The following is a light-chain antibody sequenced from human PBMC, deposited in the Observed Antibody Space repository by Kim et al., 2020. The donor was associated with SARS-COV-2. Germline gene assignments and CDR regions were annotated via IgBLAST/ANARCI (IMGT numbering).Light chain of an antibody. Sequence: ELTQPPSASGTPGQRVTIFCSGSISNIGSNTVTWYQQLPGASTKLLIYGDDLRPPRVPDRFSGSKSGTSASLAISGLQSEDEDDYYCATHDESKVVFGGGTQLTVL. CDR1: ISNIGSNT. V-gene: IGLV1-44*01. CDR3: ATHDESKVV. J-gene: IGLJ3*02. CDR2: GDD.